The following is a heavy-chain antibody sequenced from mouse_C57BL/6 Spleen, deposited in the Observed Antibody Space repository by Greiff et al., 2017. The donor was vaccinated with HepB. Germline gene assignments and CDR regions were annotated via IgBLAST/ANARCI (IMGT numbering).Heavy chain of an antibody. CDR2: ISYDGSN. CDR3: AKSKGHYYGSEYFDV. Sequence: EVQVVESGPGLVKPSQSLSLTCSVTGYSITSGYYWNWIRQFPGNKLEWMGYISYDGSNNYNPSLKNRISITRDTSKNQFFLKLNSVTTEDTATYYCAKSKGHYYGSEYFDVWGTGTTVTVSS. V-gene: IGHV3-6*01. D-gene: IGHD1-1*01. CDR1: GYSITSGYY. J-gene: IGHJ1*03.